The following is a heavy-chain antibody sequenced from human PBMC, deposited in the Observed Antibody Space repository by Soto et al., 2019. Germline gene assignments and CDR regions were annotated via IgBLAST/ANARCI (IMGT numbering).Heavy chain of an antibody. V-gene: IGHV4-30-4*01. Sequence: QVQLQESGPGLVKPSQTLSLTCAVSGGSITSVDSYWSWIRQPPGKGLEWIGYIDYSGSTYYNPSLRSRVTISVDRSKNQFSLNLSSVTAADTAVYYCARALEMVRGIMTERPFDYWGQGTLVTVSS. D-gene: IGHD3-10*01. CDR2: IDYSGST. CDR3: ARALEMVRGIMTERPFDY. J-gene: IGHJ4*02. CDR1: GGSITSVDSY.